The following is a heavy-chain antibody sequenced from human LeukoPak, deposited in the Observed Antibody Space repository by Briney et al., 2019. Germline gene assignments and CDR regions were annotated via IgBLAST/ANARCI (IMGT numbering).Heavy chain of an antibody. V-gene: IGHV3-23*01. D-gene: IGHD1-26*01. CDR2: ISGSGGST. CDR1: GFTVSSNY. Sequence: GGSLRLSGAASGFTVSSNYMSWVRQAPGKGLEWVSTISGSGGSTYYADSVKGRFTISRDNSKNTLYLRMNSLRAEDTAVYYCAKFGVGATYFDYWGQGTLVTVSS. J-gene: IGHJ4*02. CDR3: AKFGVGATYFDY.